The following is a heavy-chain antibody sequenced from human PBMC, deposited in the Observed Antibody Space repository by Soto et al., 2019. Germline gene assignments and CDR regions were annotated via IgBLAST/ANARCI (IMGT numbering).Heavy chain of an antibody. J-gene: IGHJ4*02. CDR2: ISAYNGNT. D-gene: IGHD2-15*01. V-gene: IGHV1-18*01. CDR3: ARRPIVVVAATQDY. Sequence: ASVKVSCKASGYTFTSYGISWVQQAPGQGLEWMGWISAYNGNTNYAQKLQGRVTMTTDTSTSTAYMELRSLRSDDTAVYYCARRPIVVVAATQDYWGQGTLVTVSS. CDR1: GYTFTSYG.